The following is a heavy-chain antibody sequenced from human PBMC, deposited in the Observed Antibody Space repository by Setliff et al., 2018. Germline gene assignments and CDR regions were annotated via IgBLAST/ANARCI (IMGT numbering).Heavy chain of an antibody. CDR2: ISGYGSRT. CDR1: GFTFGSYA. J-gene: IGHJ3*02. V-gene: IGHV3-23*01. D-gene: IGHD6-19*01. CDR3: IRDTSGRDAFDI. Sequence: GGSLRLSCAASGFTFGSYAMTWVRQAPGKGLEWVSGISGYGSRTYYADSVKGRSTISRDNSQNTMYLQMNSLRAEDTAVYYCIRDTSGRDAFDIWGQGTMVTVSS.